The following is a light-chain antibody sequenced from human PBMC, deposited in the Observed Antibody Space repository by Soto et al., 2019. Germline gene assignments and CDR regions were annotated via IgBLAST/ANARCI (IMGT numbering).Light chain of an antibody. V-gene: IGKV1-5*01. CDR3: QQYNSYRLT. CDR2: DAS. CDR1: QSISSW. J-gene: IGKJ4*01. Sequence: DIQMTQSPSTLSASVGYRVTITWRSSQSISSWLAWYQQKPGKAPKLLIYDASSLESGVPSRFSGSGSGTEFTLTISSLQPDDFATYYCQQYNSYRLTFGGGTKVDIK.